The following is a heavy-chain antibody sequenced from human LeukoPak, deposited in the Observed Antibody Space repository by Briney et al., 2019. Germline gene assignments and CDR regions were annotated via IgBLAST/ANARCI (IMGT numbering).Heavy chain of an antibody. J-gene: IGHJ4*02. Sequence: GGSLRLSCAASGFTFNTFNMNWVRQAPGKGLEWVSSITGGGDYIYYADSVKGRFTTSRDNAKNSLSLQLNSLRVEDTAVYYCARGHYDVLAASYKWTPDYWGQGTLVTVSS. CDR3: ARGHYDVLAASYKWTPDY. D-gene: IGHD3-9*01. CDR2: ITGGGDYI. V-gene: IGHV3-21*01. CDR1: GFTFNTFN.